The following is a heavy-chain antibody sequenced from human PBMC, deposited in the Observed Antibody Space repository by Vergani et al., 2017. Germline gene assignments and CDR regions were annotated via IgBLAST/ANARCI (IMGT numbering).Heavy chain of an antibody. D-gene: IGHD6-19*01. CDR3: ARVSPGDNSGWEPFDY. J-gene: IGHJ4*02. CDR1: GDIFNNYT. CDR2: IIPIIRLA. Sequence: QVHLEHSGTEVKKPGSSVKVSCKVSGDIFNNYTVTWVRQAPGQGVEWMGRIIPIIRLATSAQKFQDRVKITGDTSTNTVYMEMNNLRSEDTAVYYCARVSPGDNSGWEPFDYWGQGTLVTVSS. V-gene: IGHV1-69*02.